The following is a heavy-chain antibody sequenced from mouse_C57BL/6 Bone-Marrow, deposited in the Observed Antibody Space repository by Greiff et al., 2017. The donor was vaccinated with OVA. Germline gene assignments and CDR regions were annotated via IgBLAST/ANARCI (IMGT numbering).Heavy chain of an antibody. Sequence: VQRVESGAELAKPGASVKLSCKASGYTFTSYWMHWVKQRPGQGLEWIGYINPSSGYTKYNQKFKDKATLTADKSSSTAYMQLSSLTYEDSAVYYCARETVVVNFDYWGQGTTLTVSS. D-gene: IGHD1-1*01. J-gene: IGHJ2*01. CDR1: GYTFTSYW. CDR2: INPSSGYT. V-gene: IGHV1-7*01. CDR3: ARETVVVNFDY.